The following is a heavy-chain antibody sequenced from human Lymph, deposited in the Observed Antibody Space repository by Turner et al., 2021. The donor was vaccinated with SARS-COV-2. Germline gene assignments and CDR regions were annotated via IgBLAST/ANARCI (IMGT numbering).Heavy chain of an antibody. D-gene: IGHD3-3*01. CDR1: GSTFTGSY. J-gene: IGHJ6*02. CDR3: ARDVERYNDFWSGYSGGYGMDV. V-gene: IGHV1-2*02. CDR2: INPNSGGT. Sequence: QVQLVQSGAVVKKPGASVKVPCKASGSTFTGSYMHWVRQAPGQGLEWMGWINPNSGGTNYAQKFQGRVTMTRDTSISAAYVELSRLRSDDTAVYYCARDVERYNDFWSGYSGGYGMDVWGQGTTVTVSS.